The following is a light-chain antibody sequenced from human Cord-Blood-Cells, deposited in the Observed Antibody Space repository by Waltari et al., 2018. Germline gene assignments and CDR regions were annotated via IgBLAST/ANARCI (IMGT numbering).Light chain of an antibody. J-gene: IGKJ2*01. Sequence: DIQITQSPSTLSASVGDRVTLTCRASQSSTSWFDWYQQKPAKAPKLLISKSSSLESGGPSKFSRHGSGTENSLTFTSLRPAAFAAYYGQQYSSDLYGLGQGATLELE. CDR2: KSS. CDR3: QQYSSDLYG. CDR1: QSSTSW. V-gene: IGKV1-5*03.